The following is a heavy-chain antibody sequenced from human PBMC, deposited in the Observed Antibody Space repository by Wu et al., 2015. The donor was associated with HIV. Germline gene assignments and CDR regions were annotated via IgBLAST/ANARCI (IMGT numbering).Heavy chain of an antibody. V-gene: IGHV1-69*12. CDR2: IIPMFGTA. D-gene: IGHD3-3*01. J-gene: IGHJ6*02. Sequence: QVQLVQSGAEVKKPGSSVKVSCKASGDTFSKYVINWVRQAPGHGLEWMGGIIPMFGTANYAQKFQDAQTFQGRLIITADESMSIAYMELSSLRSEDTAVYYCAREIFDNYGMDVWGQGTTVTVSS. CDR1: GDTFSKYV. CDR3: AREIFDNYGMDV.